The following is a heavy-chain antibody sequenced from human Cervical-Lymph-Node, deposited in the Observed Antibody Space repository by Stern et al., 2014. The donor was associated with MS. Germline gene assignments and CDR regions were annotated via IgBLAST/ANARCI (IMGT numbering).Heavy chain of an antibody. Sequence: MQLVQSGAEVKKPGESLAISCECSGYTFTTYWIGWVRQAPGKGLEWMGSIFPGDSDTTYNPSIEGQVTISADKSSSTASLQWSSLKASDTAVYYCARGIWSFDLWGQGTLVTVSS. V-gene: IGHV5-51*01. CDR1: GYTFTTYW. CDR2: IFPGDSDT. J-gene: IGHJ5*02. D-gene: IGHD2-15*01. CDR3: ARGIWSFDL.